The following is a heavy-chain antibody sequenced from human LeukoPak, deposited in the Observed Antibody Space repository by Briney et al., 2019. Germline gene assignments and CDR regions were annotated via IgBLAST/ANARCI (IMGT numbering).Heavy chain of an antibody. CDR2: ISGSGGST. Sequence: QTGGSLRLSCTASGFTFGDYAMSWFRQAPGKGLEWVSAISGSGGSTYYADSVKGRFTISRDNSKNTLYLQMNSLRAEDTAVYYCAKDPLLRYFDWLPYFDYWGQGTLVTVSS. CDR1: GFTFGDYA. V-gene: IGHV3-23*01. CDR3: AKDPLLRYFDWLPYFDY. D-gene: IGHD3-9*01. J-gene: IGHJ4*02.